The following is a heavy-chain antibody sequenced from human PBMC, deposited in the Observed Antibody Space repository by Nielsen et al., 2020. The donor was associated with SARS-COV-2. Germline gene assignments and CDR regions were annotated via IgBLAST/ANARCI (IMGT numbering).Heavy chain of an antibody. Sequence: WIRQPPGKGLEWVANIEQDGSEKYYVDSVKGRFTISRDNAKNSLYLQMNSLRAEDTAVYYCARGQWLIDLRDGMDVWGQGTTVTVSS. CDR3: ARGQWLIDLRDGMDV. V-gene: IGHV3-7*01. D-gene: IGHD5-12*01. J-gene: IGHJ6*02. CDR2: IEQDGSEK.